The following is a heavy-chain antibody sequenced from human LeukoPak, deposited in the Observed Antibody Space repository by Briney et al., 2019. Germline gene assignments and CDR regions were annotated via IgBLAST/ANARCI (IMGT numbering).Heavy chain of an antibody. CDR1: GVSFSGYY. J-gene: IGHJ4*02. CDR2: INHSGST. D-gene: IGHD2-15*01. V-gene: IGHV4-34*01. Sequence: SETLSLTCAVYGVSFSGYYWSWIRQPPGKGLEWIGEINHSGSTNYNPSLKSRVTISVDTSKNQFSLKLSSVTAADTAVYYCARGLLKDMVVVVAAGTSYYFDYWGQGTLVTVSS. CDR3: ARGLLKDMVVVVAAGTSYYFDY.